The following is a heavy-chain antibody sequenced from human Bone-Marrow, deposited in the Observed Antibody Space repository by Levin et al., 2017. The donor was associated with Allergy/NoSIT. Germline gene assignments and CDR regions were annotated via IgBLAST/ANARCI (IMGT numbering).Heavy chain of an antibody. CDR1: GYTFTSYD. CDR2: MNPNSGNT. Sequence: ASVKVSCKASGYTFTSYDINWVRQATGQGLVWMGWMNPNSGNTGYAQKFQGRVTMTRNTSISTAYMELSSLRSEDTAVYYCARDQQLANSYYYYGMDGWGQGTTVTVSS. J-gene: IGHJ6*02. D-gene: IGHD6-6*01. CDR3: ARDQQLANSYYYYGMDG. V-gene: IGHV1-8*01.